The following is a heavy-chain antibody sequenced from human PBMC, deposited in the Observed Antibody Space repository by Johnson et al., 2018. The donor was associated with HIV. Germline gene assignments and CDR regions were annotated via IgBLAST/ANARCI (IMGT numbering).Heavy chain of an antibody. D-gene: IGHD1-1*01. CDR1: GFTFSSYA. Sequence: VQLVESGGGLVQPGGSLRLSCAASGFTFSSYAMHWVRQAPGKGLEWVAVISYDGSNKYYADSVKGRFTISRDNSKNTLYLQMNSLRAEDTAVYYCASRYTVDAFDIWGQGTMVTVSS. CDR3: ASRYTVDAFDI. CDR2: ISYDGSNK. J-gene: IGHJ3*02. V-gene: IGHV3-30*04.